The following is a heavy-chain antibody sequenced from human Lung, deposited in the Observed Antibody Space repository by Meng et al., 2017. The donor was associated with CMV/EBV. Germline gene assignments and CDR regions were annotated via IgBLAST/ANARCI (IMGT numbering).Heavy chain of an antibody. J-gene: IGHJ4*02. CDR3: AKDGLLINDFWTGYSYLDF. CDR1: GFSFNNYG. V-gene: IGHV3-33*06. CDR2: IWPDGNYK. D-gene: IGHD3/OR15-3a*01. Sequence: GGSLRLXCVASGFSFNNYGMYWVRQAPGKGLEWVAVIWPDGNYKHHADSVKGRFTVSRDNSKHTLYLQMNRLRAEDTAIYYCAKDGLLINDFWTGYSYLDFWGQGXPVTVSS.